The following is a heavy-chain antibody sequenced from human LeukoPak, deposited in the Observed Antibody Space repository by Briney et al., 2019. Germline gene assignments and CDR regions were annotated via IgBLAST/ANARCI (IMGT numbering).Heavy chain of an antibody. V-gene: IGHV3-7*01. J-gene: IGHJ4*02. CDR3: ARDGRYYGSGSYYSDY. CDR2: IKQDGSEK. CDR1: GFTFSSYW. Sequence: PGGSLRLSCAASGFTFSSYWMSWVRQAPGKGLEWVANIKQDGSEKYYVDSVKGRFTISRDDAKNSLYLQMNSLRAEDTAVYYCARDGRYYGSGSYYSDYWGQGTLVTVSS. D-gene: IGHD3-10*01.